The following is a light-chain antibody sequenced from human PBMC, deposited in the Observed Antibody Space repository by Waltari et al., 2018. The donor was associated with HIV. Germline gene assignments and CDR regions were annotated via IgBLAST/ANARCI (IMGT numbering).Light chain of an antibody. CDR1: SSNIGAGYP. V-gene: IGLV1-40*01. CDR3: QSFDNSLRAWGL. Sequence: QSVLMQPPSVSGAPGQRVPISCTGSSSNIGAGYPVPWLPQLPGAAPKLLIYLNTNRPSGVPDRFSGSKSGASASLAITGLQAEDEGDYYCQSFDNSLRAWGLFGGGTRLTVL. CDR2: LNT. J-gene: IGLJ2*01.